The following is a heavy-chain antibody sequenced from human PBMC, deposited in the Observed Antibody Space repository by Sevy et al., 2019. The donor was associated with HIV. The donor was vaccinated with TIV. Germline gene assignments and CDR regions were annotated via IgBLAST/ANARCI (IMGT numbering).Heavy chain of an antibody. CDR2: IYYSGST. V-gene: IGHV4-39*01. J-gene: IGHJ4*02. CDR3: ARGELLWFGELGSLDY. CDR1: GGSISSSSYY. Sequence: SETLSLTCTVSGGSISSSSYYWGWIRQPPGKGLEWIGSIYYSGSTYYNPSLKSRVTISVDTSKNQFSLKLSSVTAADTDVYYCARGELLWFGELGSLDYWGQGTLVTVSS. D-gene: IGHD3-10*01.